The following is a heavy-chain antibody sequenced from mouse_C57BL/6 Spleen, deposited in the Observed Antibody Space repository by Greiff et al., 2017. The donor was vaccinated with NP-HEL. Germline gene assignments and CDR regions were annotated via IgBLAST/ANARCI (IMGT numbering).Heavy chain of an antibody. CDR2: IYPGNSDT. J-gene: IGHJ4*01. D-gene: IGHD2-4*01. CDR1: GYTFTSYW. Sequence: EVQLQQSGTVLARPGASVKMSCKTSGYTFTSYWMHWVNQKPGQGLEWIGAIYPGNSDTSYNQKFKGKAKLTAVTSASTAYMELSSLTNEDSAFYYSTRNYDYAMDYWGQGTSVTVSS. CDR3: TRNYDYAMDY. V-gene: IGHV1-5*01.